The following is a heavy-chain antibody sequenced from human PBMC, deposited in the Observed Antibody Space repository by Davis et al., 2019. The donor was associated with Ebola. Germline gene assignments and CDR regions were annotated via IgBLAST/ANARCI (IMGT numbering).Heavy chain of an antibody. D-gene: IGHD1-26*01. CDR3: TRSGSEEY. CDR1: GFTFSGSA. Sequence: GESLMLPCAASGFTFSGSAMHWVRQASGTGLEWVGRIRSKANSYATAYAASVKGRFTISRDDSKNTAYLQMNSLKTEDTAVYYCTRSGSEEYWGQGTLVTVPS. V-gene: IGHV3-73*01. J-gene: IGHJ4*02. CDR2: IRSKANSYAT.